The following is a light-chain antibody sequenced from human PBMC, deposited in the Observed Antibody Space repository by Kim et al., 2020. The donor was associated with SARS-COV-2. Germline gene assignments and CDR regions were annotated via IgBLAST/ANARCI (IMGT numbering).Light chain of an antibody. V-gene: IGKV3-20*01. CDR2: CAS. CDR1: QRVSGTY. J-gene: IGKJ1*01. Sequence: PRERATRACRASQRVSGTYVAWYQQKPGQATRRLLYCASSRATGIPDRISGSGSGTDFTLTINRLEPEDFAVYYCQQYDSSSRWTFGQGTKVDIK. CDR3: QQYDSSSRWT.